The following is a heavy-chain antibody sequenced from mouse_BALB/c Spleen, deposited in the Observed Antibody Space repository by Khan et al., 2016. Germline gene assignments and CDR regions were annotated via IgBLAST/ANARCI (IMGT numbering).Heavy chain of an antibody. CDR1: GFSLTSYG. J-gene: IGHJ2*01. CDR3: VRNEGNGFYFDY. Sequence: QVQLKQSGPGLVQPSQSLSITCTVSGFSLTSYGVHWVRQSPGKGLEWLGVIWSGGSTDFNAAFISRLSISRDNSKSQVFFKMNSLQADDTAIYCCVRNEGNGFYFDYWGQGTTLTVSS. D-gene: IGHD2-2*01. CDR2: IWSGGST. V-gene: IGHV2-4-1*01.